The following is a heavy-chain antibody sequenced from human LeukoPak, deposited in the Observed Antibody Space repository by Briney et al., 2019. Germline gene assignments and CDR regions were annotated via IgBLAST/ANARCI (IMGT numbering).Heavy chain of an antibody. Sequence: TGGSLRLSCAASGFTFSTYAMHWVRQAPGKGLEWVAVISYDGSNKYYADSVKGRFTIPRDNSKNTLYLQMNSLRAEDTALYYWTKSDGYKSNPLKDWGQGTLVTVSS. CDR3: TKSDGYKSNPLKD. CDR2: ISYDGSNK. V-gene: IGHV3-30-3*02. J-gene: IGHJ4*02. CDR1: GFTFSTYA. D-gene: IGHD5-24*01.